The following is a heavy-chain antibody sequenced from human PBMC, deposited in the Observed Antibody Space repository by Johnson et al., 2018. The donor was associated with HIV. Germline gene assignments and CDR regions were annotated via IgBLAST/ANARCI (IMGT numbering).Heavy chain of an antibody. Sequence: QVQLVESGGGVVQPGRSLRLSCAASGFTFSNYGMHWVRQAPGKGLEWVAFIRYDGSNKYYADSVKGRFTISRDNSKNTLYLQMNSLRAEDTAVYYCAKTYYYDSSGSRAFDIWGQGTMVTVSS. CDR2: IRYDGSNK. CDR1: GFTFSNYG. CDR3: AKTYYYDSSGSRAFDI. D-gene: IGHD3-22*01. J-gene: IGHJ3*02. V-gene: IGHV3-30*02.